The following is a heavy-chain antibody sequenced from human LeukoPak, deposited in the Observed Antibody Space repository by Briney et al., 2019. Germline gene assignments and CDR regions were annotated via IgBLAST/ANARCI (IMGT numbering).Heavy chain of an antibody. CDR2: IYYSGST. D-gene: IGHD3-16*01. CDR3: ARDGGEFGFDY. CDR1: GGSISSSSYY. J-gene: IGHJ4*02. V-gene: IGHV4-39*07. Sequence: SSETLSLTCTVSGGSISSSSYYWGWIRQPPGKGLEWIGSIYYSGSTYYNPSLKSRVTISVDTSKNQFSLKLSSVTAADTAVYYCARDGGEFGFDYWGQGTLVTVSS.